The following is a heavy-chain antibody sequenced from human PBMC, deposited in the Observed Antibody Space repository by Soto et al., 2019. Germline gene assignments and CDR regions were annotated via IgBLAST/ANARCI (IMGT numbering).Heavy chain of an antibody. CDR2: LTRGGTT. V-gene: IGHV3-23*01. J-gene: IGHJ4*02. CDR3: AKRATTVPTPGNYFDC. CDR1: GFSFSDYS. Sequence: EVQLLESGGGLVQPGGSLRLSCAASGFSFSDYSMTWVRQAPGRGLQWVSTLTRGGTTFYADSVKGRFTISRDNSKNTLSLQMHGLRTEDTALYYCAKRATTVPTPGNYFDCWGQGTLVTVSS. D-gene: IGHD2-15*01.